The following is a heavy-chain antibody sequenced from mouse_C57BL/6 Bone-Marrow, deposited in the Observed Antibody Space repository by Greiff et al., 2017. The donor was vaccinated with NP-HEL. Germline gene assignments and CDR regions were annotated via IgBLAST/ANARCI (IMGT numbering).Heavy chain of an antibody. CDR1: GFTITDYY. Sequence: VQLQQSGAELVKPGASVKLSCTASGFTITDYYMHWVKQRPEQGLEWIGRIDPDDGATNYAPKFQGKATITADTSSNTAYLQLSSLTSEDTAVFYCARTNYYGGDYWGQGTTLTVSS. D-gene: IGHD1-1*01. CDR3: ARTNYYGGDY. CDR2: IDPDDGAT. V-gene: IGHV14-2*01. J-gene: IGHJ2*01.